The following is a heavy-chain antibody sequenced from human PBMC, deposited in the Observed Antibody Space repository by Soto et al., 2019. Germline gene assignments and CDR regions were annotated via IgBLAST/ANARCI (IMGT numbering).Heavy chain of an antibody. D-gene: IGHD2-15*01. CDR3: ARESIGYCSGGRCFGF. J-gene: IGHJ4*02. CDR2: IIPILGIA. V-gene: IGHV1-69*04. CDR1: GGTFSSYT. Sequence: GASVKVSCKDSGGTFSSYTISWVRQAPGQGLEWMGRIIPILGIANYAQKFQGRVTITADKSTSTAYMELSSLRAEDTAVYYCARESIGYCSGGRCFGFWGQGTLVTVSS.